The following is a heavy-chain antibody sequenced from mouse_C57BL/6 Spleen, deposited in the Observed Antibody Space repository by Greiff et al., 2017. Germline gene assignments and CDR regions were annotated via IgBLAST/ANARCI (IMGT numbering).Heavy chain of an antibody. CDR2: IYPGDGYT. Sequence: QVQLQQSGPELVKPGASVKISCKASGYAFSSSWMNWVKQRPGQGLEWIGRIYPGDGYTNYNVKFKGKATLTADKSSSTAYMQLSSLTSEDSAVYFCARALGHWDFDVWGTGTTVTVSS. CDR1: GYAFSSSW. CDR3: ARALGHWDFDV. J-gene: IGHJ1*03. D-gene: IGHD4-1*01. V-gene: IGHV1-82*01.